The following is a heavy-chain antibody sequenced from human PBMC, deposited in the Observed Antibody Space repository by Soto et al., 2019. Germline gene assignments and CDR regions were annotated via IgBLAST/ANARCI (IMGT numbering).Heavy chain of an antibody. D-gene: IGHD2-2*01. CDR2: INAGNGNT. CDR3: ARGSPYCSSTSCYGLVDFDY. CDR1: GYTFTSYS. V-gene: IGHV1-3*01. Sequence: EASVKVSCKASGYTFTSYSMHWVRQAPGQRLEWMGWINAGNGNTKYSQKFQGRVTITRDTSASTAYMELSSLRSEDTAVYYCARGSPYCSSTSCYGLVDFDYWGQGTLVTVSS. J-gene: IGHJ4*02.